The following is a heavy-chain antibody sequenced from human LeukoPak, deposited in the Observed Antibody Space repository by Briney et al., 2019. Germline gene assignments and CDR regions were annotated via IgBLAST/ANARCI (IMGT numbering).Heavy chain of an antibody. D-gene: IGHD3-9*01. V-gene: IGHV3-30*18. CDR1: GFTFSSYW. CDR3: AKVVDYDILTGYYPPDY. CDR2: ISYDGSNK. J-gene: IGHJ4*02. Sequence: GGSLRLSCAASGFTFSSYWMSWVRQAPGKGLGWVAVISYDGSNKYYADSVKGRFTIPRDNSKNTLYLQMNSLRAEDTAVYYCAKVVDYDILTGYYPPDYWGQRTLVTVSS.